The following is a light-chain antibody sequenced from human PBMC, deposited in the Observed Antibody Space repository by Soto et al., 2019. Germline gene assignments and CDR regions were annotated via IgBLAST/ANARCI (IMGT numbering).Light chain of an antibody. V-gene: IGKV3-20*01. CDR1: QTVSSRY. CDR3: QQYGSSPPIT. J-gene: IGKJ5*01. Sequence: EIVLTQSPGTLSLSPGERATLSCRASQTVSSRYLAWYQQKPGQAPRLLLFGTSSRATGIPDRFSGSGSVTDFTLTISRLEPEDFAGYYCQQYGSSPPITFGQGTRLEIK. CDR2: GTS.